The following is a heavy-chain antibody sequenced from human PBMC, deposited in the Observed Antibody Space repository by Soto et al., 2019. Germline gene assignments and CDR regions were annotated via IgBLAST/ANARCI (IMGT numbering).Heavy chain of an antibody. Sequence: GGSLRLSCAASGFTFSDYYMSWIRQAPGKGLEWVSYISSSGSTLYYADSVKGRFTISRDNAKNSLYLQMNSLRAEDTAVYYCARESTGITGTTMFSPHFDIWGQGTMVTVSS. CDR1: GFTFSDYY. CDR3: ARESTGITGTTMFSPHFDI. D-gene: IGHD1-20*01. CDR2: ISSSGSTL. J-gene: IGHJ3*02. V-gene: IGHV3-11*01.